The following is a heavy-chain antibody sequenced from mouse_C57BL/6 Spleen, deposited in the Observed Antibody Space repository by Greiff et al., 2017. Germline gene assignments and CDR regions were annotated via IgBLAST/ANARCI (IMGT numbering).Heavy chain of an antibody. V-gene: IGHV1-4*01. Sequence: VQLQQSGAELARPGASVKMSCKASGYTFTSYTMHWVKQRPGQGLEWIGYINPSSGYTKYNQKFKDKATLTADKSSSTAYMQLSSLTSEDSAVXYCARSTGYYFDYWGQGTTLTVSS. J-gene: IGHJ2*01. CDR1: GYTFTSYT. D-gene: IGHD4-1*01. CDR2: INPSSGYT. CDR3: ARSTGYYFDY.